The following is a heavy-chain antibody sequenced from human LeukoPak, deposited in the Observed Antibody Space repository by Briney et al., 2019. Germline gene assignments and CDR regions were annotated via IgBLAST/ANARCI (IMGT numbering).Heavy chain of an antibody. CDR1: GGSISSSSYY. J-gene: IGHJ4*02. V-gene: IGHV4-39*01. Sequence: SETLSLTCTVSGGSISSSSYYWGWIRQPPGKGLEWIGSIYYSGGTYYNPSLKSRVTISVDTSKNQFSLKLSSVTAADTAVYYCARRERRGYSGYDWWGQGTLVTVSS. CDR2: IYYSGGT. D-gene: IGHD5-12*01. CDR3: ARRERRGYSGYDW.